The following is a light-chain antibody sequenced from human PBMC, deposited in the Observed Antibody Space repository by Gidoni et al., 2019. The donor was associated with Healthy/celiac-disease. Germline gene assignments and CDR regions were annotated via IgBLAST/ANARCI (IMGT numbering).Light chain of an antibody. V-gene: IGKV3-20*01. J-gene: IGKJ1*01. CDR3: QQYGSSPWT. CDR2: CAS. Sequence: ENVLTQPPGTLSLSPGERATLSCRASQSVSSSYLAWYQQKPGQAPRLLLYCASSRATGIPSRFSGSGSGTAFTLSISRLEPADFTVSYCQQYGSSPWTFXPXTKVEIK. CDR1: QSVSSSY.